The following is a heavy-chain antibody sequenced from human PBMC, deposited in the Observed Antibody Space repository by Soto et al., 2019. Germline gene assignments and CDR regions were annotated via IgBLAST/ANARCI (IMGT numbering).Heavy chain of an antibody. D-gene: IGHD2-15*01. CDR3: ARDWVDATPGGGWFDP. CDR1: GGTFSSYA. J-gene: IGHJ5*02. Sequence: QVQLVQSGAEVKKPGSSVKVSCKASGGTFSSYAISWVRQAPGQGLEWMGGIIPIFGTANYAQKFQGRVTITADESTSTAYMGLSSLTAEDTAVYYCARDWVDATPGGGWFDPWGQGTLVTVSS. CDR2: IIPIFGTA. V-gene: IGHV1-69*01.